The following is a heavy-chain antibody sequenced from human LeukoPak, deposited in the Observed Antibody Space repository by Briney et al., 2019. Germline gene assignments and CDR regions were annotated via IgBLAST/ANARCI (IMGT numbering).Heavy chain of an antibody. J-gene: IGHJ3*02. V-gene: IGHV4-59*08. CDR2: IYYSGST. CDR1: GGSISSYY. CDR3: AGRDWELPDAFDI. Sequence: SETLSLTCTVSGGSISSYYWSWIRQPPGKGLEWIGYIYYSGSTNYNPSLKSRVTISVDTSKNQFSLKLSSVTAADTAVYYCAGRDWELPDAFDIWGQGTMVTVSS. D-gene: IGHD1-26*01.